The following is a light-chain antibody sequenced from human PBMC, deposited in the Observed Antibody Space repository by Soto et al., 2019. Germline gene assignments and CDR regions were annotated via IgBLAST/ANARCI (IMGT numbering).Light chain of an antibody. CDR1: SSDVGGCNC. V-gene: IGLV2-8*01. Sequence: QSVLTQPPSASGSPGQSVTISCTGTSSDVGGCNCVSWYQQHPGKAPKLMIYEVSKRPSGVPDRFSGSRSGNTASLTVSGLQAEDEADYYCSSYGGSSDLVFGGGTQLTVL. J-gene: IGLJ2*01. CDR2: EVS. CDR3: SSYGGSSDLV.